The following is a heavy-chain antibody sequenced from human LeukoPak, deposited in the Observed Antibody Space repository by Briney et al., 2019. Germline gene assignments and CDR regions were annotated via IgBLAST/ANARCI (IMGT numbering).Heavy chain of an antibody. J-gene: IGHJ3*01. V-gene: IGHV4-39*07. CDR1: GGSISSSSYY. CDR2: IYYSGST. Sequence: KASETLSLTCTVSGGSISSSSYYWGWIRQPPGKGLEWIGSIYYSGSTYYNPSLKSRVTISVDTSKNQFSLKLSSVTAADTAVYYCARDYRLEGAFDFWGQGTMVTVSS. D-gene: IGHD1-1*01. CDR3: ARDYRLEGAFDF.